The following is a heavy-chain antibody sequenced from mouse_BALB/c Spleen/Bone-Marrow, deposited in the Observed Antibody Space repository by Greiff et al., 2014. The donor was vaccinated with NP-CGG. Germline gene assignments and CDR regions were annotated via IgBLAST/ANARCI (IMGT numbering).Heavy chain of an antibody. CDR3: ASYYHGHYFDY. CDR2: IDPANGNT. D-gene: IGHD1-1*01. CDR1: GFNIKDTY. Sequence: DVQLQESGAELVKPGASVKLSCTASGFNIKDTYMHWVKQRPEQGLEWIGRIDPANGNTKYDPKFQGKATITADTSSNTAYLQLSSLTSEDTAVYYCASYYHGHYFDYWGQGTTLTVSS. J-gene: IGHJ2*01. V-gene: IGHV14-3*02.